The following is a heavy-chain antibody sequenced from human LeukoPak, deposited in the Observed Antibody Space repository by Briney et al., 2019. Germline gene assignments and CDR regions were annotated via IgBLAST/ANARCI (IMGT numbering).Heavy chain of an antibody. CDR2: IYYSGST. CDR3: ARLHVRGRCFDY. J-gene: IGHJ4*02. D-gene: IGHD1-26*01. CDR1: GGSFSSYY. Sequence: SETLSLTCAVYGGSFSSYYWSWILQPPGKGLEWIGSIYYSGSTYYNPSLKSRVTISVDTSKNQFSLKLSSVTAADTAVYYCARLHVRGRCFDYWGQGTLVTVSS. V-gene: IGHV4-59*05.